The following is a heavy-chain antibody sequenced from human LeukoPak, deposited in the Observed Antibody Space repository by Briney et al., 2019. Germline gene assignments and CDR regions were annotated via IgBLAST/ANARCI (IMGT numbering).Heavy chain of an antibody. CDR2: ISYDGSNK. CDR3: AKDKARIYYGMDG. J-gene: IGHJ6*02. D-gene: IGHD5-12*01. CDR1: GFTFSSYG. Sequence: PGGSLRLSCAASGFTFSSYGMHWVRQAPGKGLEWVAVISYDGSNKYYADSVKGRFTISRDNSKNTLYLQMNSLRAEDTAVYYCAKDKARIYYGMDGWGQGTTVTVS. V-gene: IGHV3-30*18.